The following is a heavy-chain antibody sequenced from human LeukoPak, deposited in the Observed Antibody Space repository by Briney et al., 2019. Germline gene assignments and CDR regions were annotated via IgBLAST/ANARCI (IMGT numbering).Heavy chain of an antibody. V-gene: IGHV3-7*01. D-gene: IGHD6-19*01. CDR2: IKQDGSEK. Sequence: GGSLRLSCAASGFTFSSYWMSWVRQAPGKGLEWVANIKQDGSEKYYVDSVKGRFTISRDNAKNSLYPQMNSLRAEDTAVYYCARDSSGWAYYYYYYMDVWGKGTTVPVS. J-gene: IGHJ6*03. CDR3: ARDSSGWAYYYYYYMDV. CDR1: GFTFSSYW.